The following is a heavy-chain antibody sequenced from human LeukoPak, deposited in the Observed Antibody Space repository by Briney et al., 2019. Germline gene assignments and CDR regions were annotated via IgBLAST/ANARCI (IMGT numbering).Heavy chain of an antibody. CDR1: GGSISSGGYS. D-gene: IGHD4-17*01. J-gene: IGHJ4*02. CDR3: ASVSYGDYEDY. Sequence: SETLSLTCAVSGGSISSGGYSWSWIRQPPGKGLEWIGYIYHSGSTYYNPSLKSRVTISVDTSKNQFSLKLSSVTAADTAVYYCASVSYGDYEDYWGQGTLVTVSS. CDR2: IYHSGST. V-gene: IGHV4-30-2*01.